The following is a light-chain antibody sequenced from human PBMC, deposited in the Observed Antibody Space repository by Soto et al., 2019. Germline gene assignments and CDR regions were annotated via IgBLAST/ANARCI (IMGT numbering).Light chain of an antibody. Sequence: QSALTQPPSASGSPGQSVTISCTGTNSDVGGYSYVSWYQQHPGEAPKLMISEVTKRPSGVPDRFSGSKSGNTASLTVSGLQAEDEADYYCSSYSGSNNWVFGGGTKLTVL. CDR3: SSYSGSNNWV. CDR2: EVT. V-gene: IGLV2-8*01. J-gene: IGLJ3*02. CDR1: NSDVGGYSY.